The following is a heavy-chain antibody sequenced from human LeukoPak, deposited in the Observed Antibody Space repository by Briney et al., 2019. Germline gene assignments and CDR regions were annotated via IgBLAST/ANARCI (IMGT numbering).Heavy chain of an antibody. J-gene: IGHJ3*02. CDR3: AKAAGQKYIVLMVYATGGAFDI. CDR1: GYTFTGYY. D-gene: IGHD2-8*01. CDR2: INPNSGGT. Sequence: GASVKVSCKASGYTFTGYYMHWVRQAPGQGLEWMGWINPNSGGTNYAQKFQGWVTMTRDTSISTAYMELNSLRAEDTAVYYCAKAAGQKYIVLMVYATGGAFDIWGQGTMVTVSS. V-gene: IGHV1-2*04.